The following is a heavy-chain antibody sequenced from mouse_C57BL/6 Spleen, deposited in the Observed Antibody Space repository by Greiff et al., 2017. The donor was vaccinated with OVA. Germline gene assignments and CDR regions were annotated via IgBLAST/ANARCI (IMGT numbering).Heavy chain of an antibody. CDR3: ARQGDFAY. V-gene: IGHV1-7*01. Sequence: VQLQQSGAELAKPGASVKLSCKASGYTFTSYWMHWVKQRPGQGLEWIGYINPSSGYTKYNQKFKDKATVTADKSSSTANMQLSSLTYEDSAVYYCARQGDFAYWGQGTLVTVSA. D-gene: IGHD3-3*01. CDR2: INPSSGYT. CDR1: GYTFTSYW. J-gene: IGHJ3*01.